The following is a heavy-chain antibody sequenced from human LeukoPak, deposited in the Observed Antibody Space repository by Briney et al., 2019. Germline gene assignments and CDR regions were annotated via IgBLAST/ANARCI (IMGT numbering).Heavy chain of an antibody. CDR2: ISGSGVNT. J-gene: IGHJ5*02. Sequence: GGSLRLSCAASGFTFTSYAKSWVRQAPGKGLEWVSAISGSGVNTYYADSVKGRFTISGDNSKNTVYLQMNSLRAEDTALYYCATPGKIVVVSGNRFDPWGQGTLVTVSS. D-gene: IGHD2-21*01. CDR1: GFTFTSYA. V-gene: IGHV3-23*01. CDR3: ATPGKIVVVSGNRFDP.